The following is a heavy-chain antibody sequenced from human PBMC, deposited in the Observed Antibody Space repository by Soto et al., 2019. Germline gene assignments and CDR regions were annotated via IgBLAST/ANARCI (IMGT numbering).Heavy chain of an antibody. CDR2: INHRGST. CDR1: GECFLGYY. Sequence: QVHLQQWGAGLLKPSETLSLTCAVYGECFLGYYWTCIRQPPGKGLEWIGEINHRGSTNYNPSLKSRVTISIDTSKNQFSLKLTSVTAADTSVYYCARTDIVTTNWFDPWGQGTLVTVSS. CDR3: ARTDIVTTNWFDP. J-gene: IGHJ5*02. V-gene: IGHV4-34*02. D-gene: IGHD5-12*01.